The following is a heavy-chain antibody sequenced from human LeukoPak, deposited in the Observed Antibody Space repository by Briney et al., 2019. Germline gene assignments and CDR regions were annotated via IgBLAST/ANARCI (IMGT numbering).Heavy chain of an antibody. CDR1: GGSISSSNYY. CDR2: IHYSGST. J-gene: IGHJ3*02. CDR3: ARFQSDAFDI. Sequence: SETLSLTCTVSGGSISSSNYYWGWIRQPPGKGLEWIATIHYSGSTYYNPFLKSRVTMSVDTSKNQFSLKLSSVTAADTAVYYCARFQSDAFDIWGQGTLVTVSS. V-gene: IGHV4-39*07.